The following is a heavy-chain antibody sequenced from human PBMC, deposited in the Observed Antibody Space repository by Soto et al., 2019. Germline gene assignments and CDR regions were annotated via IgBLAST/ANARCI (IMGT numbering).Heavy chain of an antibody. J-gene: IGHJ4*02. CDR1: GDSVSSNSAA. Sequence: SQTLSLTCAISGDSVSSNSAAWNWIRQSPSRGLEWLGRTYYRSKWYNDYAVSVKSRITINPDTSKNQFSLQLNSVTPEDTAVYYCARSHVYYDSSGPRPRPFDYWGQGTLVTVSS. D-gene: IGHD3-22*01. V-gene: IGHV6-1*01. CDR3: ARSHVYYDSSGPRPRPFDY. CDR2: TYYRSKWYN.